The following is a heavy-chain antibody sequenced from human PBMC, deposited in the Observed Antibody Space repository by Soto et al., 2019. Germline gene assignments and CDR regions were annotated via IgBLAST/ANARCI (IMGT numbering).Heavy chain of an antibody. Sequence: ASVKVSCKASGYTFTSYDINWVRQATGQGLEWMGWMNPNSGNTGYAQKFQGRVTMTRNTAISTAYMELSSLRSEDTAVYYCARVRSNYYFWSDYYENWFDTCGQRTVLTVSS. CDR3: ARVRSNYYFWSDYYENWFDT. CDR1: GYTFTSYD. D-gene: IGHD3-3*01. CDR2: MNPNSGNT. J-gene: IGHJ5*01. V-gene: IGHV1-8*01.